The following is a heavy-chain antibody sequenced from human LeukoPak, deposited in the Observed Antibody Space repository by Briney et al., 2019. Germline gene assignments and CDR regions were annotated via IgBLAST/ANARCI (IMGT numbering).Heavy chain of an antibody. D-gene: IGHD3-22*01. CDR3: ARVYDSSGYYYDRYAFDI. CDR2: INPNSGGT. CDR1: GYTFTGYY. J-gene: IGHJ3*02. Sequence: ASVKVSCKASGYTFTGYYMHWVRQAPGQGLEWMGRINPNSGGTNYGQKFQGRVTLTRDTSISTAYMELSRLRSDDTAVYYCARVYDSSGYYYDRYAFDIWGQGTMVTVPS. V-gene: IGHV1-2*06.